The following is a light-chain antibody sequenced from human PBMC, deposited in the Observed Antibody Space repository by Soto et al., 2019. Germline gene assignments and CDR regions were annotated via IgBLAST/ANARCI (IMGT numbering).Light chain of an antibody. CDR1: QSVSSSF. CDR2: GAS. Sequence: EIVMTQYPATLSVSPGERATLSCMAIQSVSSSFLAWYQQKVGQAPRLLIYGASSRATGITDRFSGSGSGTDFTLTISRLEPEDFAVYYCQQYGSSPRTVGQGTRLEIK. CDR3: QQYGSSPRT. V-gene: IGKV3-20*01. J-gene: IGKJ5*01.